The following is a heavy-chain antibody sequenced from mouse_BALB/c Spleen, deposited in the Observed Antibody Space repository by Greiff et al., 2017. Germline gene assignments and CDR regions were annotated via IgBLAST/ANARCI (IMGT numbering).Heavy chain of an antibody. J-gene: IGHJ1*01. Sequence: EVKLMESGPGLVKPSQSLSLTCTVTGYSITSDYAWNWIRQFPGNKLEWMGYISYSGSTSYNPSLKSRISITRDTSKNQFFLQLNSVTTEDTATYYCARREFDYYGSNPYWYFDVWGAGTTVTVSS. V-gene: IGHV3-2*02. D-gene: IGHD1-1*01. CDR3: ARREFDYYGSNPYWYFDV. CDR2: ISYSGST. CDR1: GYSITSDYA.